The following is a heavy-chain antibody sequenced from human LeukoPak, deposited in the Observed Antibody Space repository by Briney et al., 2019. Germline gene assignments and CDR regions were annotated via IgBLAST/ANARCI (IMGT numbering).Heavy chain of an antibody. CDR1: GFTVSSNY. Sequence: PGGSLRLSCAASGFTVSSNYMSWVRQAPGKGLEWVSVIYNGGSTYYADSVKGRFTISRDNPKNTLYLQMNSLRAEDTAVYYCASSSGGNFDCWGQGTLVTVSS. V-gene: IGHV3-53*01. CDR2: IYNGGST. J-gene: IGHJ4*02. CDR3: ASSSGGNFDC. D-gene: IGHD1-26*01.